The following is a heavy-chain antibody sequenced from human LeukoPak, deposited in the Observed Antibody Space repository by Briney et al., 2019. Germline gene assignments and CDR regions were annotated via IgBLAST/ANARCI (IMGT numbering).Heavy chain of an antibody. CDR3: AKDGDYYDSSGYYYY. CDR1: GFTFNAYG. D-gene: IGHD3-22*01. J-gene: IGHJ4*02. V-gene: IGHV3-30*02. Sequence: GGSLRLSCAASGFTFNAYGMHWVRQAPGKGLEWVAFIRYDGSNKYYADSVKGRFTISRDNSKNTLYLQMNSLRAEDTAVYYCAKDGDYYDSSGYYYYWGQGTLVTVSS. CDR2: IRYDGSNK.